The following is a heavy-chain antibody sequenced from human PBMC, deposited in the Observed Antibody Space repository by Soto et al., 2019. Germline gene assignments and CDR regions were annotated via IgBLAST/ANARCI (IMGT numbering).Heavy chain of an antibody. CDR1: GGSISSGGYY. Sequence: SETLSLTCTVSGGSISSGGYYWSWIRQHPXKGLEWIGYIYYSGSTYYNPSLKSRVTISVDTSKNQFSLKLSSVTAADTAVYYCAAGGMYYYDSSGTFDYWGQGTLVTVSS. CDR3: AAGGMYYYDSSGTFDY. CDR2: IYYSGST. D-gene: IGHD3-22*01. V-gene: IGHV4-31*03. J-gene: IGHJ4*02.